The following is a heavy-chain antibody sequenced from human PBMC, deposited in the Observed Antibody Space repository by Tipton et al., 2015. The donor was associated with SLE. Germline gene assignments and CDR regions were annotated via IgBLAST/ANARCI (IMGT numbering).Heavy chain of an antibody. Sequence: TLSLTCTVSGDSISNYFWTWIRQPPGKGLEWIGYIYRSGSTNSNPSLKSRVTISMDTSNNQFSLRVRSVTAADTAVYYCARGGGSYYDYWGQGTLVTVSS. V-gene: IGHV4-4*08. CDR3: ARGGGSYYDY. D-gene: IGHD1-26*01. CDR2: IYRSGST. J-gene: IGHJ4*02. CDR1: GDSISNYF.